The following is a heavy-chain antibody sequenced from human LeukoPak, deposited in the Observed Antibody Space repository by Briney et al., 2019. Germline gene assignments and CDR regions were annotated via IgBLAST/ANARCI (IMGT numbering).Heavy chain of an antibody. V-gene: IGHV4-59*01. CDR2: IYYSGST. CDR3: ASSYYDFWSGYYH. CDR1: GGSISSYY. J-gene: IGHJ1*01. D-gene: IGHD3-3*01. Sequence: SETLSLTCTVSGGSISSYYWSWIRQPPGKGLEWIGYIYYSGSTNYNLSLKSRVTISVDTSKNQFSLKLSSVTAADTAVYYCASSYYDFWSGYYHWGQGTLVTVSS.